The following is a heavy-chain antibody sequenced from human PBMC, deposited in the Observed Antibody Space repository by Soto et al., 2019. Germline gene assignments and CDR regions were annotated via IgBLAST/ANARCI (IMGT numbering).Heavy chain of an antibody. CDR3: ATRGSIAAAGSDGFDI. CDR1: GFTFSSYS. J-gene: IGHJ6*02. Sequence: GGSLRLSCAASGFTFSSYSMNWVRQAPGKGLEWVSSISSSSSYIYYADSVQGRFTISRDNAKNSLNLQMNSPRAEDTAVYYCATRGSIAAAGSDGFDIWGQGTKVTVSS. D-gene: IGHD6-13*01. CDR2: ISSSSSYI. V-gene: IGHV3-21*01.